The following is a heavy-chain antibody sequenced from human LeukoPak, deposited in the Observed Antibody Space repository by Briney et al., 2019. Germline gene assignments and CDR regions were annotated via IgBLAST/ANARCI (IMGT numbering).Heavy chain of an antibody. CDR1: GYTFTNYG. D-gene: IGHD3-3*01. V-gene: IGHV1-18*01. J-gene: IGHJ5*02. CDR2: ISIYNGNT. CDR3: ARITYDFWSGYYMPDDP. Sequence: GASVKASCKASGYTFTNYGISWVRQAPGQGLEWMGWISIYNGNTDYAQKPRGRVTMTTDTSTSTAYMELRSLRSDDTAVYYCARITYDFWSGYYMPDDPWGQGTLVTVSS.